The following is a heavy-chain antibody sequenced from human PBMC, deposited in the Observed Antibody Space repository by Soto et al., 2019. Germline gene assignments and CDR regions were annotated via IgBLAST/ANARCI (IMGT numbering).Heavy chain of an antibody. CDR3: ARDRFVESGYYLNGMDV. V-gene: IGHV4-61*01. J-gene: IGHJ6*02. CDR2: IYYSGST. Sequence: SETLSLTCTVSGGSVSSGSYYWSWIRQPPGKGLEWIGYIYYSGSTNYNPSLKSRVTISVDTSKNQFSLKLSSVTAADTAVYYCARDRFVESGYYLNGMDVCGQGTTVTVSS. D-gene: IGHD3-3*01. CDR1: GGSVSSGSYY.